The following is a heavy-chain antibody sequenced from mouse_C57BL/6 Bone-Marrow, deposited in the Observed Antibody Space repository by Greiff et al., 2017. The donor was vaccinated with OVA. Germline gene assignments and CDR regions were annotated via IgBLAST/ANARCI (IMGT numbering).Heavy chain of an antibody. CDR3: ARWGAYYSNLFAY. CDR2: INPYNGGT. Sequence: VQLKESGPVLVKPGASVKMSCKASGYTFTDYYMNWVKQSHGKSLEWIGVINPYNGGTSYNQKFKGKATLTVDKSSSTAYMELNSLTSEDSAVYYCARWGAYYSNLFAYWGQGTLVTVSA. V-gene: IGHV1-19*01. CDR1: GYTFTDYY. J-gene: IGHJ3*01. D-gene: IGHD2-5*01.